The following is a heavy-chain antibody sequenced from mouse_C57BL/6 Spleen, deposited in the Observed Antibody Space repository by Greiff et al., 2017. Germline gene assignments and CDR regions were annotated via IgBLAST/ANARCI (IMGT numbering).Heavy chain of an antibody. Sequence: QVQLQQPGAELVKPGASVKLSCKASGYTFTSYWMHWVKQRPGQGLEWIGMIPPNSGSTNYNEKFKGKATLTVDKSSSTAYMQLSSLTSEDSAVYYCARGGGGSYYFDDWGQGTTLTVSS. CDR2: IPPNSGST. CDR1: GYTFTSYW. CDR3: ARGGGGSYYFDD. J-gene: IGHJ2*01. V-gene: IGHV1-64*01.